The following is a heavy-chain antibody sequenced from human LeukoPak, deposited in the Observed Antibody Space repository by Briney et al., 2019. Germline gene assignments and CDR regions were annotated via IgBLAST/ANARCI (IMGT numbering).Heavy chain of an antibody. V-gene: IGHV3-74*01. CDR1: GFTFSNYW. D-gene: IGHD4-17*01. CDR3: AKDPPDDGDYEPLDAFDI. J-gene: IGHJ3*02. Sequence: PGGSLRLSCAASGFTFSNYWMHWVRQAPGKGLVWVSRINSDGSITSYADSVKGRFTISRDNAKNTLYLQMNSLRAEDTAVYYCAKDPPDDGDYEPLDAFDIWGQGTMVTVSS. CDR2: INSDGSIT.